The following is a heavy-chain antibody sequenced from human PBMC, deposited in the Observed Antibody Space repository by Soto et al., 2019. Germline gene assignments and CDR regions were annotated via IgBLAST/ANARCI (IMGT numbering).Heavy chain of an antibody. CDR2: ISGSSSTI. CDR3: AREGGFDWFDP. V-gene: IGHV3-48*03. D-gene: IGHD3-10*01. CDR1: GFTFSAYE. Sequence: PGGALRLSCAASGFTFSAYEMNWVRQAPGKGLEWVSYISGSSSTIYYADSVKGRFTISRDNAKNSLYLQMHSLRVDDTAVYDCAREGGFDWFDPWGQGALVSVSS. J-gene: IGHJ5*01.